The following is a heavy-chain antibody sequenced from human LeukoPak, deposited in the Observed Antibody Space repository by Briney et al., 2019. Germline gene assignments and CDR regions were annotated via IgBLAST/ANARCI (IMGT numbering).Heavy chain of an antibody. CDR1: GGSITSHF. Sequence: SETLSLTCSVSGGSITSHFWSWIRQPPGKGLEWIGYIHYSGSTNYNPSLKSRVTISPDTSKNQFSLKLSSVTAADTAVYFCARDPLSTNDFDIWGQGTMVTVSS. V-gene: IGHV4-59*11. J-gene: IGHJ3*02. CDR2: IHYSGST. CDR3: ARDPLSTNDFDI. D-gene: IGHD1-1*01.